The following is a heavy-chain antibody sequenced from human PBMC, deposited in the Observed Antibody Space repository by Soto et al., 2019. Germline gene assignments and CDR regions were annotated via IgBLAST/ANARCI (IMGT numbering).Heavy chain of an antibody. CDR3: ARDLDNWNDELGGAFDI. Sequence: GSLRLSCAASGFTFSSYAMSWVRQAPGKGLEWVAVISYDGSNKYYADSVKGRFTISRDNSKNTLYLQMNSLRAEDAAVYYCARDLDNWNDELGGAFDIWGQGTMVXVSS. CDR2: ISYDGSNK. J-gene: IGHJ3*02. V-gene: IGHV3-30-3*01. D-gene: IGHD1-20*01. CDR1: GFTFSSYA.